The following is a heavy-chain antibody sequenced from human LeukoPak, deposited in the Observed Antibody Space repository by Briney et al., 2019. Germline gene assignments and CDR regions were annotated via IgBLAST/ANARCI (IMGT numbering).Heavy chain of an antibody. CDR2: INTNTGNP. Sequence: ASVKVSCKASGYTFTSYAMNWVRQAPGQGPEWTGWINTNTGNPTYGQGFTGRFVFSLDTSVSTGYLQISSLKAEDTAVYYCARAGVGGKWLVLDYWGQGTLVTVSS. CDR3: ARAGVGGKWLVLDY. V-gene: IGHV7-4-1*02. J-gene: IGHJ4*02. CDR1: GYTFTSYA. D-gene: IGHD6-19*01.